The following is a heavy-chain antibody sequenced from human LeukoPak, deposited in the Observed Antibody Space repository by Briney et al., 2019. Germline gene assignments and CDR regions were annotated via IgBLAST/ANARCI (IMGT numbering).Heavy chain of an antibody. V-gene: IGHV3-30*18. CDR1: GFTFSVYG. D-gene: IGHD3-10*01. CDR3: AKGHMVQAAFDY. Sequence: VGSLRVSCAASGFTFSVYGMHWVRQAPRKGREWVAVISYDGSNKYYADSVNGRFTISKDNSKNTLYLQMNSLRAENTAVYYCAKGHMVQAAFDYWGQGTLVTVSS. J-gene: IGHJ4*02. CDR2: ISYDGSNK.